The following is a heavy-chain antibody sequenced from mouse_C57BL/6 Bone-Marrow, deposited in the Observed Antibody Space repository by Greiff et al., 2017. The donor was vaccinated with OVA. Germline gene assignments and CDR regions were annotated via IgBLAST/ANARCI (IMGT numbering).Heavy chain of an antibody. CDR3: ARCPLHYYGSPFDY. Sequence: EVHLVESGGGLVQPGGSLSLSCAASGFTFTDYYLSWVRQPPGKALEWLGFIRNKANGYTTEYSASVKGRFTISRDNSQSILYLKMNALRAEDSASFYCARCPLHYYGSPFDYGVQGTTLTVSS. V-gene: IGHV7-3*01. D-gene: IGHD1-1*01. CDR1: GFTFTDYY. J-gene: IGHJ2*01. CDR2: IRNKANGYTT.